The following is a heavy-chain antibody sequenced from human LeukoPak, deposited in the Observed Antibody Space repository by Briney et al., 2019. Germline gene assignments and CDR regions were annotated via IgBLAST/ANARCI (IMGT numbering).Heavy chain of an antibody. CDR1: GGSISSYY. V-gene: IGHV4-59*12. D-gene: IGHD3-22*01. CDR2: IYYSGTT. CDR3: ARDQYYYDSSGYLTFDY. J-gene: IGHJ4*02. Sequence: SETLSLTCTVSGGSISSYYWNWIRQPPGKGLEWIGYIYYSGTTNYNPSLKSRVTMSVDTSKNQFSLKLSVTAADTAVYHCARDQYYYDSSGYLTFDYWGQGTLVTVSS.